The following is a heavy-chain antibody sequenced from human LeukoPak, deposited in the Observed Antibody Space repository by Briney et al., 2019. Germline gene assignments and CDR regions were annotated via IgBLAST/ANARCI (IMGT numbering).Heavy chain of an antibody. D-gene: IGHD6-13*01. CDR2: IYHSGST. CDR1: GYSISSGYY. CDR3: ARVTGSSWSYWYFDL. J-gene: IGHJ2*01. V-gene: IGHV4-38-2*02. Sequence: SETLSLTCTVSGYSISSGYYWGWIRQPPGKGLEWIGSIYHSGSTYYNPSLKSRVTISVDTSKNQFSLKLSSVTAADTAVYFCARVTGSSWSYWYFDLWGRGTLVTVSS.